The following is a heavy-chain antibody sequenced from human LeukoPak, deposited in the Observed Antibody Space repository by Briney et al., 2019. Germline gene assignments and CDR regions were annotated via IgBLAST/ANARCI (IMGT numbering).Heavy chain of an antibody. J-gene: IGHJ4*02. Sequence: NPSETLSLTCSVSGDSITGYYWGWIRQPPGKGLEWIGNIYYTGNTYYNSSLKSRVTISLDTSKNQFSLKLTSVTAADTAVYYCAREGYTSGWYEKWGQGTLVTVSP. CDR2: IYYTGNT. V-gene: IGHV4-39*07. D-gene: IGHD6-19*01. CDR3: AREGYTSGWYEK. CDR1: GDSITGYY.